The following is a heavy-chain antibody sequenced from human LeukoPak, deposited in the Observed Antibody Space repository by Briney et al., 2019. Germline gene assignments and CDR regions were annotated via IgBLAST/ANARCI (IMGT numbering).Heavy chain of an antibody. D-gene: IGHD2-2*01. J-gene: IGHJ4*02. V-gene: IGHV1-18*01. CDR1: GYTFTSYG. CDR2: ISAYNGNT. Sequence: ASVKVSCKASGYTFTSYGISWVRQAPGQGLEWMGWISAYNGNTNYAQKLQGRVTMTTDTSTSTAYMELRGLRSDDTAVYYCALIVVVPAATPLNFDYWGQGTLVTVSS. CDR3: ALIVVVPAATPLNFDY.